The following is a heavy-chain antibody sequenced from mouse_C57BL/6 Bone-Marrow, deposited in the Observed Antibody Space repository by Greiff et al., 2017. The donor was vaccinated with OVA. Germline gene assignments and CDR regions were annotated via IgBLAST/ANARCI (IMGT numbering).Heavy chain of an antibody. CDR3: AREFITTVVGFDY. V-gene: IGHV1-80*01. J-gene: IGHJ2*01. CDR1: GYAFSSYW. CDR2: IYPGDGDT. D-gene: IGHD1-1*01. Sequence: VQLQQSGAELVKPGASVKISCKASGYAFSSYWMNWVKQRPGKGLEWIGQIYPGDGDTNYNGKFKGKATLTADKSSSTAYMQLSSLTSEDSAVYFCAREFITTVVGFDYWGQGTTLTVSS.